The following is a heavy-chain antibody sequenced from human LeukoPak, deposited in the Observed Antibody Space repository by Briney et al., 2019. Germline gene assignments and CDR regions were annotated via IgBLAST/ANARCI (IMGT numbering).Heavy chain of an antibody. J-gene: IGHJ4*02. V-gene: IGHV3-69-1*02. CDR3: TREQDREAAATVIGDS. D-gene: IGHD2-15*01. CDR1: GFTVSSNY. CDR2: ISSGTYI. Sequence: GGSLRLSCAASGFTVSSNYMSWVRQAPGKGPEWISHISSGTYIAYADSVKGRFTISRDNAKNSLYLQMNSLRAEDTAVYYCTREQDREAAATVIGDSWGQGTLVTVSS.